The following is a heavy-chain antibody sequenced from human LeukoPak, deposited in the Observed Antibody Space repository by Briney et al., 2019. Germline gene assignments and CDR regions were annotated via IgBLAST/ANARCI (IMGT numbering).Heavy chain of an antibody. CDR1: GYTFTGYY. CDR2: INPNSGGT. J-gene: IGHJ4*02. D-gene: IGHD5-12*01. V-gene: IGHV1-2*02. Sequence: GASVKVSCKASGYTFTGYYMHWVRQAPGQGLEWMGWINPNSGGTNYAQKFQGRVTMTRDTSISTAYMELSRLRSDDTAVYYCARQRIGGYSGYEFDYWGQGTLVTVSS. CDR3: ARQRIGGYSGYEFDY.